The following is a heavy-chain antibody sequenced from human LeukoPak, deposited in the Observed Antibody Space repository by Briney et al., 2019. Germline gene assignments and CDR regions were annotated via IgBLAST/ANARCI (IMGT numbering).Heavy chain of an antibody. J-gene: IGHJ4*02. CDR1: GYTFTDYY. CDR2: INPNSGGT. CDR3: ARGLYPKAYFDY. V-gene: IGHV1-2*04. Sequence: ASVKVSCKASGYTFTDYYIHWVRQAPGHGLEWMGWINPNSGGTKFAQKFLGWVTMTRDTSINTAYMELSRLRSDDTAEYYCARGLYPKAYFDYWGQGTLVTVSS.